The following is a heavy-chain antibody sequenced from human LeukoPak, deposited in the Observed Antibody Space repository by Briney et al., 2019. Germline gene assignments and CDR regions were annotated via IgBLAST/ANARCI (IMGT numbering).Heavy chain of an antibody. CDR3: AKGKWLSESPLDY. D-gene: IGHD3-22*01. Sequence: PGRSLRLSCAASGFIFDDYAMHWVRQPPGKGLEWVSGISWNSGSIGYADSVKGRFTISRDNAKNSLCLQMNSLRVEDTALYYCAKGKWLSESPLDYWGQGTRVTVSS. CDR1: GFIFDDYA. V-gene: IGHV3-9*01. J-gene: IGHJ4*02. CDR2: ISWNSGSI.